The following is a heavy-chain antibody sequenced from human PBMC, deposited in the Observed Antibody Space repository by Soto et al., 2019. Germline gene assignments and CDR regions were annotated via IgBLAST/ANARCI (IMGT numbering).Heavy chain of an antibody. CDR2: IFGNGGT. J-gene: IGHJ4*02. CDR3: ARDGTYNWV. V-gene: IGHV3-66*01. Sequence: ELQLVASGGGLVQPGGSLRLSCAASGFTVSNNYVRWVRQAPGKGLEWVSLIFGNGGTRYADSVKGRFTISRDSFSNTLYLQMNSPSVEDTAVYYCARDGTYNWVGGQGIHVTVSS. D-gene: IGHD1-1*01. CDR1: GFTVSNNY.